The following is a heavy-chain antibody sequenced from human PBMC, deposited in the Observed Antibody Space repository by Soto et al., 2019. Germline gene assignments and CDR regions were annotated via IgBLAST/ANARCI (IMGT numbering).Heavy chain of an antibody. CDR1: GGSFSGYY. V-gene: IGHV4-34*01. D-gene: IGHD2-2*02. J-gene: IGHJ4*02. CDR3: ARVFCSSTSCYKRYDDY. Sequence: PSETLSLTCAVYGGSFSGYYWSWIRQPPGKGLEWIGEINHSGSTNYNPSLKSRVTISVDTSKNQFSLKLSSVTAADTAVYYCARVFCSSTSCYKRYDDYWGQGTLVTVS. CDR2: INHSGST.